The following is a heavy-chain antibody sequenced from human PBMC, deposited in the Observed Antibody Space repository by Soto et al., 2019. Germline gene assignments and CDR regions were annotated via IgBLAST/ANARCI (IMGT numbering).Heavy chain of an antibody. D-gene: IGHD3-16*01. V-gene: IGHV1-18*01. CDR2: ISPYTGNT. CDR3: VRVDNYVTPTPQDV. CDR1: GYIFVNYG. Sequence: QVQLVQSGDEVKKPGASVKVSCKASGYIFVNYGIAWVRQAPGQGLEWMGWISPYTGNTHSATKVQGRLTMTTDTXXSTVYMDLASLTSDDTAVYYCVRVDNYVTPTPQDVWGQGTTVTVSS. J-gene: IGHJ6*02.